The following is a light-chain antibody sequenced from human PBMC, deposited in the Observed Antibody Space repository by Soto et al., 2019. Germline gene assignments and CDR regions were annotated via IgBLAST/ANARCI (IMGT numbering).Light chain of an antibody. Sequence: DIQMTQSPSTLSASVGDRVTITCRASQSIDRWLAWYQQKPGKAPKLLMYKASSLESGVPSKFSGSGSETEFTLTISSLQPDDFATYYCQHYKSYPWTFGQGPKVHIK. J-gene: IGKJ1*01. CDR1: QSIDRW. V-gene: IGKV1-5*03. CDR3: QHYKSYPWT. CDR2: KAS.